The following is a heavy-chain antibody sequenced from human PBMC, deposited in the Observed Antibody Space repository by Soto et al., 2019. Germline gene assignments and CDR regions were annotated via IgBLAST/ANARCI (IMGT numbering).Heavy chain of an antibody. J-gene: IGHJ4*02. CDR1: GYTFTSYG. D-gene: IGHD1-1*01. CDR3: ARGRYGDY. CDR2: ISAHNGNT. V-gene: IGHV1-18*01. Sequence: QVHLMQTGDVVKKPGASVTVSCKTSGYTFTSYGITWVRQAPGQGLEWMGWISAHNGNTDYAQKLQGRVIVTRDTSTSTAYMELRSLRSDDTAVYYCARGRYGDYWGQGALVTVSS.